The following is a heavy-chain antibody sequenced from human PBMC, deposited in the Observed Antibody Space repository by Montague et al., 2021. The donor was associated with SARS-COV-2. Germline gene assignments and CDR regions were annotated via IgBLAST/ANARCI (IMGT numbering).Heavy chain of an antibody. CDR2: IYYSGST. Sequence: SETLSLTCTVSGGSISSSSYYWGWIRQPPGKGLEWIGSIYYSGSTYYNPSLKSRVTISVDMSKNQFSLKLSSVTAADTAVYYCARQENSSGWFKPDAFDIWGRGTMVTVSS. D-gene: IGHD6-19*01. V-gene: IGHV4-39*01. CDR1: GGSISSSSYY. CDR3: ARQENSSGWFKPDAFDI. J-gene: IGHJ3*02.